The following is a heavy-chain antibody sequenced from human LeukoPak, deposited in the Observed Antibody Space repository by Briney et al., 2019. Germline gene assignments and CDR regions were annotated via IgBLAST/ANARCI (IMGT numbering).Heavy chain of an antibody. V-gene: IGHV3-33*01. J-gene: IGHJ4*02. D-gene: IGHD6-19*01. CDR2: IWYDGRNK. Sequence: PGRSLRLSCAASGFTFSSYDMHWVRQAPGKGLEWVAVIWYDGRNKYYGDSVKGRFTISRDNSNNTVYLQMNSLRAEDTAVYYCARESSSGPDYWGQGTLVTVSS. CDR3: ARESSSGPDY. CDR1: GFTFSSYD.